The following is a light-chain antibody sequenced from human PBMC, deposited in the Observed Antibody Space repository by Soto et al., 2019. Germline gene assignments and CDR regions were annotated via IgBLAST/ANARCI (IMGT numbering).Light chain of an antibody. CDR3: SSYTSRSTVV. Sequence: QSVLTQPASVSGSHGQSITNSCTGTSSDVGGYNYVSWYQQHPGKAPKLMIYDVSNRPSGVSNRFSGSKSGNTASLTISGLQAEDEADYYCSSYTSRSTVVFGGGTQLTVL. J-gene: IGLJ2*01. CDR1: SSDVGGYNY. V-gene: IGLV2-14*01. CDR2: DVS.